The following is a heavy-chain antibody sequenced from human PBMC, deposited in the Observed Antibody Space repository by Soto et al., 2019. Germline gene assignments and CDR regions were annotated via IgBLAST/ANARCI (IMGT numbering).Heavy chain of an antibody. CDR1: GGSIRSGNYY. CDR3: ARVGYGGNSGADY. J-gene: IGHJ4*02. V-gene: IGHV4-30-4*01. CDR2: IYYSGTT. D-gene: IGHD2-21*02. Sequence: SETLSLTCTVSGGSIRSGNYYWSWIRQPPGKGLEWIGYIYYSGTTFYNPSLKSRISISLDTSKNQFSLQLTSVTAADTAVYYSARVGYGGNSGADYWRQGTLVTVSS.